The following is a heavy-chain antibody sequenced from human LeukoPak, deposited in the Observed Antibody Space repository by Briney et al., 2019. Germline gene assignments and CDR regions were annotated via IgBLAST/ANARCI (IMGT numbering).Heavy chain of an antibody. V-gene: IGHV3-21*04. D-gene: IGHD3-10*01. J-gene: IGHJ3*02. Sequence: GGSLRLACAAYGITFSTYSMTWVRQAPGKGLEWVSCISSSGSFTKYADSVKGRFTISRDNAKNSLYLQMNSLRAEDTALYYCAKEYGSAAEAFDIWGQGTMVTVSS. CDR1: GITFSTYS. CDR3: AKEYGSAAEAFDI. CDR2: ISSSGSFT.